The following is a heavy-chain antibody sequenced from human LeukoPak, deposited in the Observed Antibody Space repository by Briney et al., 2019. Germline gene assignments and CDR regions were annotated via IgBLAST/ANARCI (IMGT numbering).Heavy chain of an antibody. D-gene: IGHD3-10*01. CDR3: GRDPMLREATYDY. Sequence: GGSLRLSCAASGFTFSSYAMSWVRQAPGKGLEWVSAISVSGGRTYYADSVKGRFTISRDNSKNTLYLQMNSLRVEDTAVYFCGRDPMLREATYDYWGQGTLVTVSS. V-gene: IGHV3-23*01. J-gene: IGHJ4*02. CDR1: GFTFSSYA. CDR2: ISVSGGRT.